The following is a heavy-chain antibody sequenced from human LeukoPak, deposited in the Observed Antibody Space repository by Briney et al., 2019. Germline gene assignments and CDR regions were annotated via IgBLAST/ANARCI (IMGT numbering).Heavy chain of an antibody. CDR3: ARASVEMTTINAFDV. CDR1: GYTFSSYG. CDR2: ISAFNGNT. V-gene: IGHV1-18*01. J-gene: IGHJ3*01. Sequence: ASVKVSCKASGYTFSSYGINWVRQAPGQGLEWMGWISAFNGNTVYAHNFQSRVIMTRDTSPSTATTEMRSLSSAHTAVYYCARASVEMTTINAFDVWGQGTLVTVSS. D-gene: IGHD5-24*01.